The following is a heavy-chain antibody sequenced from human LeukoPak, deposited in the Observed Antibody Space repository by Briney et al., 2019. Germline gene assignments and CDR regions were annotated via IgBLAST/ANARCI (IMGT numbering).Heavy chain of an antibody. CDR2: ISSSGSTI. CDR1: GFTFSSYE. J-gene: IGHJ6*04. V-gene: IGHV3-48*03. D-gene: IGHD3-10*02. Sequence: GGSLRLSCAASGFTFSSYEMNCVRQSPGKGLEWVSYISSSGSTIYYADSVKGRFTISRDNAKNSLYLQMNSLRAEDTAVYYCAELGITMIGGVWGKGTTVTISS. CDR3: AELGITMIGGV.